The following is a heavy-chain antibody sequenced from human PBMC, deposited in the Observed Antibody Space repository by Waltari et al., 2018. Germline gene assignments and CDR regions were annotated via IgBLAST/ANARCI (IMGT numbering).Heavy chain of an antibody. CDR1: DASMNRNNYN. CDR3: ARGLILDRALDH. J-gene: IGHJ4*02. V-gene: IGHV4-39*01. Sequence: QLQLTESGPGLMKPSETLSLTCSVSDASMNRNNYNWVWLRQPPGKGLEWIGSLYYGGPTYYNSSLKSRGSISVDTSKNQFSLTVTSVTASDTAIYFCARGLILDRALDHWGQGSQVTVSS. CDR2: LYYGGPT. D-gene: IGHD2-8*01.